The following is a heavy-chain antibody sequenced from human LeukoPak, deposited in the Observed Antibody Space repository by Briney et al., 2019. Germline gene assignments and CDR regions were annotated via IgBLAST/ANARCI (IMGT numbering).Heavy chain of an antibody. V-gene: IGHV3-21*01. Sequence: GGSLGLSCAASGFTFSSYSMNWVRQAPGKGLEWVSSISSSSSYIYYADSVKGRFTISRDNAKSSLYLQMNSLRAEDTAVYYCARDLLWFGELFRQPFDPWGQGTLVTVSS. J-gene: IGHJ5*02. CDR1: GFTFSSYS. CDR3: ARDLLWFGELFRQPFDP. CDR2: ISSSSSYI. D-gene: IGHD3-10*01.